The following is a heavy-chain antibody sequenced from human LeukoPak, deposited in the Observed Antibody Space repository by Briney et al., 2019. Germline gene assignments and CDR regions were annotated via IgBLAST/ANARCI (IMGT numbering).Heavy chain of an antibody. V-gene: IGHV3-48*03. Sequence: GGSLRLSCAASGFTFSSYEMNWVRQAPGKGLEWVSYISSSGSTIYYADSVKGRFTISRDNAKNSLYLQMSSLRAEDTAVYYCAREPPRYFDWDLDYWGQGTLVTVSS. CDR2: ISSSGSTI. CDR3: AREPPRYFDWDLDY. CDR1: GFTFSSYE. D-gene: IGHD3-9*01. J-gene: IGHJ4*02.